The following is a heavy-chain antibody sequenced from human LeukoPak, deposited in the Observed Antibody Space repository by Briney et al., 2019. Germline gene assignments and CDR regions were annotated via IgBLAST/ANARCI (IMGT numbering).Heavy chain of an antibody. Sequence: SSETLSLTCTVSGGSISSSSYYWGWIRQPPGKGLEWIGSIYYSGSTYYNPSLKSRVTISVDTSKNQFSLKLSSVTAADTAVYYCASHRRGYCSGGSCYSVSSLDYWGQGTLVTVSS. CDR1: GGSISSSSYY. CDR3: ASHRRGYCSGGSCYSVSSLDY. CDR2: IYYSGST. J-gene: IGHJ4*02. D-gene: IGHD2-15*01. V-gene: IGHV4-39*07.